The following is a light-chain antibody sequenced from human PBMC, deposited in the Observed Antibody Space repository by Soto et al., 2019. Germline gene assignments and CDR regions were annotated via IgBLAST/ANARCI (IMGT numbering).Light chain of an antibody. CDR2: ATS. V-gene: IGKV3-20*01. CDR3: QQYGNSPRYS. J-gene: IGKJ2*03. CDR1: QSVSSNY. Sequence: EIVLTQSPGTLSLSLGERATLSCRASQSVSSNYLAWYQQTPGQAPRLLIYATSSRATGIPDRFSGSGSGTDYTLTISSLEPEDFSVYYCQQYGNSPRYSFGQGTKLEIK.